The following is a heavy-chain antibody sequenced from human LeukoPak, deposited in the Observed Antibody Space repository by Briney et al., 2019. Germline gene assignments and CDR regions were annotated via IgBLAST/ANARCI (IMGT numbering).Heavy chain of an antibody. Sequence: GGSLRLSCAASGFTFSSYGMHWVRQAPGKGLEWVAVISSDGSNKYYAAPLKGRFIISRDNSKSRLYLQMNSLGAEDTAVYYCAKDRDYDILTGYYPGGYWGQGTLVTVSS. J-gene: IGHJ4*02. D-gene: IGHD3-9*01. CDR2: ISSDGSNK. CDR1: GFTFSSYG. CDR3: AKDRDYDILTGYYPGGY. V-gene: IGHV3-30*18.